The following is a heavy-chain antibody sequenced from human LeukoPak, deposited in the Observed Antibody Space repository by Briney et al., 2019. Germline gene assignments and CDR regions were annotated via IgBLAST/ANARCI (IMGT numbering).Heavy chain of an antibody. CDR2: IYYSGST. Sequence: SETLSLTCTVSGGSISSGSYYWGWIRQPPGKGLEWIGYIYYSGSTNYNPSLKSRVTISVDTSKNQFSLKLSSVTAADTAVYYCARGYSYGYYRFDPWGQGTLVTVSS. V-gene: IGHV4-61*01. D-gene: IGHD5-18*01. J-gene: IGHJ5*02. CDR1: GGSISSGSYY. CDR3: ARGYSYGYYRFDP.